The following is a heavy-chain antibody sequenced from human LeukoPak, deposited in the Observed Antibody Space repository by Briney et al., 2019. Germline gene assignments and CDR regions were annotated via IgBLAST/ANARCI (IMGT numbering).Heavy chain of an antibody. V-gene: IGHV3-23*01. J-gene: IGHJ4*02. CDR2: ISGSGGST. CDR3: AKVDGSDYGDYYFDY. CDR1: GFTFSSSA. Sequence: GGSLRLSRAASGFTFSSSAMSWVRQVPGKGLEWVSAISGSGGSTYYADSAKGRFTISRDNSKNTLYLQMNSLRAEDTAVYYCAKVDGSDYGDYYFDYWGQGTLVTVSS. D-gene: IGHD4-17*01.